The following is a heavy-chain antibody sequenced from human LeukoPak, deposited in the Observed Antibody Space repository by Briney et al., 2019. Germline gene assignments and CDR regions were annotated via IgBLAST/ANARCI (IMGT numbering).Heavy chain of an antibody. CDR1: GYTFTGYY. V-gene: IGHV1-2*04. J-gene: IGHJ3*02. Sequence: ASVKVSCKASGYTFTGYYMHWVRQAPGQGLEWMGWINPNSGGTNYAQKFQGWVTMTRDTSISTAYMELSRLRPDDTAVYYCAREIAVAGTGHDAFDIWGQGTMVTVSS. CDR2: INPNSGGT. D-gene: IGHD6-19*01. CDR3: AREIAVAGTGHDAFDI.